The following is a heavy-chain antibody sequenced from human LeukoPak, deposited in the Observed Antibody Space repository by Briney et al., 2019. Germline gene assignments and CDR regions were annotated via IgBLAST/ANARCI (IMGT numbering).Heavy chain of an antibody. CDR2: ISISSSYI. CDR3: ARLLRGYCSSTSCSPYNWFDP. J-gene: IGHJ5*02. D-gene: IGHD2-2*01. CDR1: GFTFSSYS. V-gene: IGHV3-21*01. Sequence: GGSLRLSCAASGFTFSSYSMNWVRQAPGKGLEWVSSISISSSYIYYADSVKGRFTISRDNAKNSLYLQMNSLRAEDTAVYYCARLLRGYCSSTSCSPYNWFDPWGQGTLVTVSS.